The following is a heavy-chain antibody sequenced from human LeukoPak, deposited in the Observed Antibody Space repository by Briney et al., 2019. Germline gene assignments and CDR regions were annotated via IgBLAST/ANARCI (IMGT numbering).Heavy chain of an antibody. V-gene: IGHV1-69*13. J-gene: IGHJ4*02. D-gene: IGHD6-19*01. Sequence: GVSVKVSCKASGGTFSSYAISWVRQAPGQGLEWMGGIIPIFGTANYAQKFQGRVTITADESTSTAYMELSSLRSEDTAVYYCASGGIAVAKTFDYWGQGTLVTVSS. CDR3: ASGGIAVAKTFDY. CDR1: GGTFSSYA. CDR2: IIPIFGTA.